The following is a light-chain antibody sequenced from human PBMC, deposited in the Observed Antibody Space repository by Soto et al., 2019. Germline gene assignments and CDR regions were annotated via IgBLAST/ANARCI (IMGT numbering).Light chain of an antibody. J-gene: IGKJ4*01. CDR3: QQYNNWPLT. CDR1: QSVSSY. V-gene: IGKV3-15*01. CDR2: GAS. Sequence: EAAMAQTPVTLSVSPGERATLSYRASQSVSSYLARYQQKPGQAPRLLIYGASTRATDIPARFSGSGSGTEFTLTISSLQSEDFALYYCQQYNNWPLTFGGGNKVDIK.